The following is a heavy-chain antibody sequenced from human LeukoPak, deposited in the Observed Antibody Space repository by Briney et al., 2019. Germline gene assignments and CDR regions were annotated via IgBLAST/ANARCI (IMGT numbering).Heavy chain of an antibody. CDR2: IEYDGSYK. CDR3: AKDTYGLARVTMVGGDY. D-gene: IGHD3-10*02. J-gene: IGHJ4*02. CDR1: GFTFSSYG. Sequence: PGGSLRLSCAASGFTFSSYGMHWVRQAPGKGLEWVTFIEYDGSYKYYADSVKGRFTISRDDSEKTLYLQMNSLRAEDTAVYYCAKDTYGLARVTMVGGDYWGQGTLVTVSS. V-gene: IGHV3-30*02.